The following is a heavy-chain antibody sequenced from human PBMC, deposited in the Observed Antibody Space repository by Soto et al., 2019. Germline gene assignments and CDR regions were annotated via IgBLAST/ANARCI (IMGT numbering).Heavy chain of an antibody. Sequence: GESLKISCAASGFTFSDYWIHWVRQAPGKGLVWVSRINGDGSSTSYADSVKGRFTISRDNAKNTLYLQINSLRVEDTAVYYCARAPGGEFDYWGQGTLVTVSS. J-gene: IGHJ4*02. CDR2: INGDGSST. CDR3: ARAPGGEFDY. D-gene: IGHD2-21*01. V-gene: IGHV3-74*01. CDR1: GFTFSDYW.